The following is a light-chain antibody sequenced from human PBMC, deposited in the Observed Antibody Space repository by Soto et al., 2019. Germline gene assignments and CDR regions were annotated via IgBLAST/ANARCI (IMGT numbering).Light chain of an antibody. CDR3: QQYYSYPIT. J-gene: IGKJ5*01. CDR2: AAS. V-gene: IGKV1-8*01. CDR1: QGISSY. Sequence: ASRMSQSPTCLSASTGDRVTITCRARQGISSYLAWYQQKPGKAPKLLIYAASTLQSGVPSRFSGSGSGTDFTLTISCLQSEDFATYYCQQYYSYPITFGQGTRLAIK.